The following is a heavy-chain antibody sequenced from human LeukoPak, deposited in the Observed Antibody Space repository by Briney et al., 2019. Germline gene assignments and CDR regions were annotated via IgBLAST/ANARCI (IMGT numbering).Heavy chain of an antibody. CDR1: GFTFSSYA. CDR2: ISYDGSNK. CDR3: ARTGRDGYNFYY. Sequence: GGSLRLSCAASGFTFSSYAMHWARQAPGKGLEWVAVISYDGSNKYYADSVKGRFTISRDNSKNTLYLQMNSLRAEDTAVYHCARTGRDGYNFYYWGQGTLVTVSS. V-gene: IGHV3-30*01. D-gene: IGHD5-24*01. J-gene: IGHJ4*02.